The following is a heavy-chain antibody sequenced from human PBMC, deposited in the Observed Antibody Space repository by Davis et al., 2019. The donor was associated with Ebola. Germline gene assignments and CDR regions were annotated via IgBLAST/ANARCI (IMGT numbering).Heavy chain of an antibody. Sequence: SETLSLTCAVYGGSFSGYYWSWIRQPPGKGLEWIGHIHYSGGTNYNPSLKSRVTTSVDTSKNQFSLNLSSVTAADTAVYYCARMPTVTADHWYFDLWGRGTLVTVSS. D-gene: IGHD4-17*01. J-gene: IGHJ2*01. CDR1: GGSFSGYY. V-gene: IGHV4-59*01. CDR2: IHYSGGT. CDR3: ARMPTVTADHWYFDL.